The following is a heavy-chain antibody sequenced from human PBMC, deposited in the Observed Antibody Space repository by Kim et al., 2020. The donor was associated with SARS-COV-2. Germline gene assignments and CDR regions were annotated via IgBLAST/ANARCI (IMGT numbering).Heavy chain of an antibody. Sequence: ASVKVSCKASGYTFTSYAMNWVRQAPGQGLEWMGWINTNTGNPTYAQGFTGRFVFSLDTSVSTAYLQISSLKAEDTAVYYCARDVWEYYYDSSGYPYYFDYWGQGTLVTVSS. D-gene: IGHD3-22*01. J-gene: IGHJ4*02. CDR2: INTNTGNP. V-gene: IGHV7-4-1*02. CDR1: GYTFTSYA. CDR3: ARDVWEYYYDSSGYPYYFDY.